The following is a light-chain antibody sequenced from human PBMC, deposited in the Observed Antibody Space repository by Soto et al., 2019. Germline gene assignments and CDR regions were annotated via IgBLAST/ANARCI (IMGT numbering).Light chain of an antibody. CDR1: QSVARN. CDR3: QHYNTYEWT. V-gene: IGKV3D-15*01. Sequence: EIVMTQSPATLSVSPGERATRSCRASQSVARNLAWYQKKPGQAPRILIYDASSRATGMPSRLSGSGSGTDFTLTISSPQPGDFATYYCQHYNTYEWTFGQGTKVDI. CDR2: DAS. J-gene: IGKJ1*01.